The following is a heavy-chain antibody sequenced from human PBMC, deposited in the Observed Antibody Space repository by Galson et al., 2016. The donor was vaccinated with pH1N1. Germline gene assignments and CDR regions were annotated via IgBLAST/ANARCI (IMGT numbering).Heavy chain of an antibody. J-gene: IGHJ5*02. CDR3: ARVPYYSGSEWSDT. Sequence: SVKVSCKASGGIFHGNGISWVRQAPGEGLEWMGRIIPMFGTTKYAQNFQGRVTISADESRTTTYMELKSLRSDDTAVYYCARVPYYSGSEWSDTWGQGTLVSVSS. CDR2: IIPMFGTT. CDR1: GGIFHGNG. D-gene: IGHD5-12*01. V-gene: IGHV1-69*13.